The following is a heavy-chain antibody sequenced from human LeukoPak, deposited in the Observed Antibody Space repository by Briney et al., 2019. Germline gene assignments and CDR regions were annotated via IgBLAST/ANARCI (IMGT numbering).Heavy chain of an antibody. CDR3: ARDGELNYYYYYYMDV. V-gene: IGHV1-2*02. J-gene: IGHJ6*03. CDR1: GYTFTSYY. CDR2: INPNSGGT. D-gene: IGHD3-10*01. Sequence: ASVKVSCKASGYTFTSYYMHWVRQAPGQGLEWMGWINPNSGGTNYAQKFQGRVTMTRDTSISTAYMELSRLRSDDTAVYYCARDGELNYYYYYYMDVWGKGTTVTVSS.